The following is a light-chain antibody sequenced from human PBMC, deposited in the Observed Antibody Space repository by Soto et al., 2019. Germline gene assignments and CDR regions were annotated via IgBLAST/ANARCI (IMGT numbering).Light chain of an antibody. CDR1: QGIKDY. CDR3: QQYGSSPWT. CDR2: GAS. Sequence: EIVMTQSPATLSVSPGERATLSCRASQGIKDYLAWFQQKPGQAPRLLIYGASTRATAIPARFSGSGSGTEFTLSISRLEPEDFAVYYCQQYGSSPWTFGQGTKVDIK. J-gene: IGKJ1*01. V-gene: IGKV3-20*01.